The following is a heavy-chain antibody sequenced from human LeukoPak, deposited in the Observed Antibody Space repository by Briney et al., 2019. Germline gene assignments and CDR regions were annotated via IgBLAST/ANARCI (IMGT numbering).Heavy chain of an antibody. J-gene: IGHJ2*01. Sequence: KPSETLSLTCTVSGGSISSYYWSWIRQPPGKGLEWIGNIYDSGSTNYNPSLKSRVTISVDTSKNQFSLKLSSVTAADTAVYYCARDRYTVVSWYFDLWGRGTLVTVSS. CDR2: IYDSGST. D-gene: IGHD4-23*01. CDR1: GGSISSYY. CDR3: ARDRYTVVSWYFDL. V-gene: IGHV4-59*12.